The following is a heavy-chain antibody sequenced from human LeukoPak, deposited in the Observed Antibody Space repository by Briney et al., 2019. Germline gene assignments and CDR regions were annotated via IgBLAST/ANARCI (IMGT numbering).Heavy chain of an antibody. Sequence: GGSLRLSCTASGFTFGDYAMSWIRQAPGKGLEWVSSISGRGGNTYYADSVKGRFTISRDDSKNTLFLQMNSPRAEDTAVYYCATGYSDSLRSPLDSWGQGTLVTVSS. CDR1: GFTFGDYA. D-gene: IGHD3-22*01. J-gene: IGHJ5*01. CDR2: ISGRGGNT. CDR3: ATGYSDSLRSPLDS. V-gene: IGHV3-23*01.